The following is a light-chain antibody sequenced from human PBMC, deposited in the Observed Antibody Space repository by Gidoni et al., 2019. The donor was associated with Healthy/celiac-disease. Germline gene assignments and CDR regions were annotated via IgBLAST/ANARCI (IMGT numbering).Light chain of an antibody. J-gene: IGLJ1*01. CDR3: SSYAGTFYV. Sequence: QSALTQPPSASGSPGQSVTISCTGTSSDVGGYNYFSWYQQHPSKAPKLMIYEVSKRPSGVPDRFSGSKSSNTASLTVSGLQAEDEADYYCSSYAGTFYVFGTGTKVTVL. V-gene: IGLV2-8*01. CDR1: SSDVGGYNY. CDR2: EVS.